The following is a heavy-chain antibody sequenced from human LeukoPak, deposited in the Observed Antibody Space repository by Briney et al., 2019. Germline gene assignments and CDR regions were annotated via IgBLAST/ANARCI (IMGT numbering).Heavy chain of an antibody. Sequence: PSETLSLTCAVYGGSFSGYYWSLIRQPPGKGLEWIGEINHSGSTNYNPSLKSRVTISVDTSKNQFSLKLSSVTAADTAVYYCARGSIVGARTFRYWGQGTLVTVSS. CDR2: INHSGST. CDR1: GGSFSGYY. V-gene: IGHV4-34*01. CDR3: ARGSIVGARTFRY. D-gene: IGHD1-26*01. J-gene: IGHJ4*02.